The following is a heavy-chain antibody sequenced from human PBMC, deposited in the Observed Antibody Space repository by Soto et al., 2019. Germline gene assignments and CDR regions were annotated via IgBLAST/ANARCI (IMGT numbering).Heavy chain of an antibody. D-gene: IGHD1-26*01. V-gene: IGHV1-69*08. Sequence: QVQLVQSGAEVKKPGSSVKVSCKASGGTFSSYTISWVRQAPGQGLEWMGRIIPILGIANYAQKFQGRVTITADKSTSTAYMELSSLRSEDTAVYYCARDPREGVYCDYWGQGTLVTVSS. J-gene: IGHJ4*02. CDR2: IIPILGIA. CDR1: GGTFSSYT. CDR3: ARDPREGVYCDY.